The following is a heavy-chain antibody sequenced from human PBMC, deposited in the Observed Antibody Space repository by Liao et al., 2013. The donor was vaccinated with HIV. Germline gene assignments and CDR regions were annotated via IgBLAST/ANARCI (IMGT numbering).Heavy chain of an antibody. Sequence: QVQLQQWGAGLLKPSETLSLTCAVYGGSFSSYYWSWIRQPPGKGLEWIGEINHSGSTNYNPSLKSRVTISVDTSKNQFSLKLSSVTAADTAVYYCARLVYDDSGYYGFDYWGQGTLVTVSS. V-gene: IGHV4-34*01. CDR3: ARLVYDDSGYYGFDY. J-gene: IGHJ4*02. CDR2: INHSGST. D-gene: IGHD3-22*01. CDR1: GGSFSSYY.